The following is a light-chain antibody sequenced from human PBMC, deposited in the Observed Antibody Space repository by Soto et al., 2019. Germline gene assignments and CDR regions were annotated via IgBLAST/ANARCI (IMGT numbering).Light chain of an antibody. J-gene: IGKJ1*01. Sequence: DIQMTQSPSTLSASVGDRVTITCRASQSISSWLAWYTHTPGKAPKLLIYDASSLESGVPSRFSGSGAGTECTRTISSLQPDDVATYYCQHYNSSSEAFGQGTKVDIK. V-gene: IGKV1-5*01. CDR3: QHYNSSSEA. CDR1: QSISSW. CDR2: DAS.